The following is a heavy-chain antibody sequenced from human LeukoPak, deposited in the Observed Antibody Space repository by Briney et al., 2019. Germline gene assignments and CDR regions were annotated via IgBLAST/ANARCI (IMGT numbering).Heavy chain of an antibody. CDR1: RFTFSSYW. CDR2: INSDGSST. Sequence: GGSLRLSCAASRFTFSSYWMHWVRQAPGKGLVWVSHINSDGSSTNYADSVKGRFTISRDNAKNTLYLQMNSLRAEDTGVYYCAKDHYWSIDYWGRGTLVTVSS. D-gene: IGHD3-3*01. CDR3: AKDHYWSIDY. J-gene: IGHJ4*02. V-gene: IGHV3-74*01.